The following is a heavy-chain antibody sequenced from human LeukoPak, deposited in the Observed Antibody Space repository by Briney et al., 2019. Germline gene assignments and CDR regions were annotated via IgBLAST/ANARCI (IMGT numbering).Heavy chain of an antibody. CDR3: SRNGDFIYMDA. CDR2: IYFSGTT. CDR1: GNSISSYY. J-gene: IGHJ6*03. Sequence: PSETLSLTCTVSGNSISSYYWSWLRQPPGKGLEWIGYIYFSGTTNYNPSLNSRVSISVDMSKNQFSLNLSSVTAADTAVYYCSRNGDFIYMDAWGKGTTVTVSS. V-gene: IGHV4-4*09. D-gene: IGHD7-27*01.